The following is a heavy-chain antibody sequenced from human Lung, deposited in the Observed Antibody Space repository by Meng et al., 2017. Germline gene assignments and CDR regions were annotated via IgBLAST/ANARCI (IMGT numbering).Heavy chain of an antibody. CDR2: IFHSGST. CDR3: ARFDISSSGRGDY. V-gene: IGHV4-4*02. CDR1: GGSITSSTW. Sequence: QGQLQESGPVLVKPSGTLSLTCAGSGGSITSSTWWSWVRQTPGKGLEWFGEIFHSGSTNYNPPLESRVTISVDKSKNQFSLKVYSVTAADTATYYCARFDISSSGRGDYWGQGILVTVSS. J-gene: IGHJ4*02. D-gene: IGHD1-26*01.